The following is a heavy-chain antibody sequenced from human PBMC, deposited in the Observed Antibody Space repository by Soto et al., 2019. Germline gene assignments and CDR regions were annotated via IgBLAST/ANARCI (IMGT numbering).Heavy chain of an antibody. V-gene: IGHV4-59*01. D-gene: IGHD2-21*02. CDR2: IYYSGST. J-gene: IGHJ5*02. CDR1: GGSISSYY. CDR3: ARGGVGGGNSYCWFDP. Sequence: QVQLQESGPGLVKPSETLSLTCTVSGGSISSYYWSWIRQPPGKGLEWIGYIYYSGSTNYNPSLKSRVTISVDTSKNQLSLKLSSVTAADTAVYYCARGGVGGGNSYCWFDPWGQGTLVTVSS.